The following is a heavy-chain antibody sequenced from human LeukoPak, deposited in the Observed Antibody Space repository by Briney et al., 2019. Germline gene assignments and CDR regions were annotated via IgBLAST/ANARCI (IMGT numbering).Heavy chain of an antibody. J-gene: IGHJ6*03. Sequence: SETLSLTCTVSGYSISSGYYWGWIRQPPGKGLEWIGSIYHSGRTFYNPSLKSRVTISVDTSKNQFSLKLSSVTAADTAVYYCARDDIGRTASYYYYMDVWGKGTTVTVSS. V-gene: IGHV4-38-2*02. D-gene: IGHD2-21*02. CDR1: GYSISSGYY. CDR3: ARDDIGRTASYYYYMDV. CDR2: IYHSGRT.